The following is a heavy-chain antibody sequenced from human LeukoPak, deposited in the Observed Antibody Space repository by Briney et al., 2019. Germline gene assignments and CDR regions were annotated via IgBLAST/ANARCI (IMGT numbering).Heavy chain of an antibody. CDR3: ARHDSYGINNGSDV. CDR1: GGSLSGFY. CDR2: INHSGST. V-gene: IGHV4-34*01. D-gene: IGHD3-10*01. Sequence: SETLSLTCAVDGGSLSGFYWSWIRQPPGKGLEWIGEINHSGSTNYYPSLKSRVTISVDTSKNQFSLKLSSVTAADSAVYFCARHDSYGINNGSDVWGQGTTVTVSS. J-gene: IGHJ6*02.